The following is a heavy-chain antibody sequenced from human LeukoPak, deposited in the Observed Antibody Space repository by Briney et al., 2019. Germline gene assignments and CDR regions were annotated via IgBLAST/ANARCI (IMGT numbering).Heavy chain of an antibody. CDR1: GGSISSYH. J-gene: IGHJ4*02. Sequence: SETLSLTCTVSGGSISSYHWSWIRQPAGKGLEWIGRIYTSGSTNYNPSLKSRVTMSVDTSKNQFSLKLSSATAADTAVYYCARDIYDYVWGSYRMAYFDYWGQGTLVTVSS. CDR2: IYTSGST. CDR3: ARDIYDYVWGSYRMAYFDY. D-gene: IGHD3-16*02. V-gene: IGHV4-4*07.